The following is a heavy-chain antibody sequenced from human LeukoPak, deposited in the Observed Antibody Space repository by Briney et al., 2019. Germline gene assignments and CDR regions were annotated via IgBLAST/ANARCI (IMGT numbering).Heavy chain of an antibody. J-gene: IGHJ4*02. CDR2: IYYSGST. Sequence: KPSETLSLTCTVSGGSISSSSYYWGWIRQPPGKGLEWIGYIYYSGSTYYNPSLKSRVTISVDTSKNQFSLKLSSVTAADTAVYYCARLEAHNNYAFDYWGQGTLVTVSS. V-gene: IGHV4-30-4*08. D-gene: IGHD5-24*01. CDR1: GGSISSSSYY. CDR3: ARLEAHNNYAFDY.